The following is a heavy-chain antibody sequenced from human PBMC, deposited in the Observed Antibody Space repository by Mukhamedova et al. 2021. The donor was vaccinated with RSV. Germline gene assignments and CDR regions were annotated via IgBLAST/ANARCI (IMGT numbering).Heavy chain of an antibody. Sequence: SGSTNYNPSLKSRVTISVDTSKNQFSLKLSSVTAADMAVYYCARVRGFTLFDAFDIWGQGTMVTVSS. CDR3: ARVRGFTLFDAFDI. V-gene: IGHV4-34*01. D-gene: IGHD3-16*01. J-gene: IGHJ3*02. CDR2: SGST.